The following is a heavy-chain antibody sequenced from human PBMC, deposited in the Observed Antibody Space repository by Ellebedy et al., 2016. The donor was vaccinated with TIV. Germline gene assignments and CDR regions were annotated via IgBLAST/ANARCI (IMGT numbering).Heavy chain of an antibody. CDR3: AREGASAGADYFDY. D-gene: IGHD1-26*01. Sequence: AASVKVSCKASGFTFTSYYIHWVRQAPGQGLEWMGRVNPGGGRTQFAPNFQGRLTMTRDTSTSEVYMEVRSLRSDDPAVYYCAREGASAGADYFDYWGQGTLVIVSS. CDR2: VNPGGGRT. V-gene: IGHV1-46*01. J-gene: IGHJ4*02. CDR1: GFTFTSYY.